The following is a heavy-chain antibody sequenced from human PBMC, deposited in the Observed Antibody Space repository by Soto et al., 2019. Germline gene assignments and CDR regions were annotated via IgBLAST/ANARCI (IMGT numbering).Heavy chain of an antibody. CDR1: GGSISSYY. D-gene: IGHD3-10*01. CDR3: ARALWFGETFDY. CDR2: IYYSGIT. J-gene: IGHJ4*02. V-gene: IGHV4-59*01. Sequence: SETLSLACTVSGGSISSYYLSWSRQPPGKGLEWIGYIYYSGITNYNPSLKSRVTISVDTSKNPFSLKLSSVTAADTAVYYCARALWFGETFDYWGQGTLVTVSS.